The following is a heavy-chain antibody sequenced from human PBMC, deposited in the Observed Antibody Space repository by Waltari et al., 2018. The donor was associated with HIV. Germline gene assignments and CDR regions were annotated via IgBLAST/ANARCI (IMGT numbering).Heavy chain of an antibody. J-gene: IGHJ3*01. D-gene: IGHD1-26*01. V-gene: IGHV3-7*01. CDR3: ARLVYTGSYIDSFDV. CDR2: IKDDGTEK. Sequence: EVQLVESGGGLVQPGGSLRLPCAGSGFTFCNFWMNWVRCPTTKGLEWVANIKDDGTEKYYVDSVKGRFTISRDNARNSLFLQMNSLRVEDTAVYYCARLVYTGSYIDSFDVWGQGTKATVSS. CDR1: GFTFCNFW.